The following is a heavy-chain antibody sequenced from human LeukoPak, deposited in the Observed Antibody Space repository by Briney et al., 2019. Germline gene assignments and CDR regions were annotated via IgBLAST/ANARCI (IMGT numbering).Heavy chain of an antibody. CDR3: ARDLGDY. V-gene: IGHV3-48*01. CDR2: ITSSSSTI. D-gene: IGHD3-16*01. J-gene: IGHJ4*02. Sequence: GGSLRLSCAASGFTVSSNFMSWVRQAPGKGLEWVSYITSSSSTIYYADSVKGRFTISRDNAKNSLYLQMNSLRAEDTAFYYCARDLGDYWGQGTLVTVSS. CDR1: GFTVSSNF.